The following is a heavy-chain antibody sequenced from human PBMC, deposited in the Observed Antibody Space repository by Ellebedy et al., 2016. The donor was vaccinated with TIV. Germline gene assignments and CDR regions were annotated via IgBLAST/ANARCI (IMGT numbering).Heavy chain of an antibody. CDR2: INHIGST. J-gene: IGHJ4*02. Sequence: MPSETLSLTCAVYGGSFSGYYWSWIRQPPGKGLEWIGGINHIGSTNYNPSLKSRVTISVDASKNQFALKLSSVTAADTAVYYCERGSVATIGGDYWGQGTLVTVSS. CDR3: ERGSVATIGGDY. V-gene: IGHV4-34*01. CDR1: GGSFSGYY. D-gene: IGHD5-12*01.